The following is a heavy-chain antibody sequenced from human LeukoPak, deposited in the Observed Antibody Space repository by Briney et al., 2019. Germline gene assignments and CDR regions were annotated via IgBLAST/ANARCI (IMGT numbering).Heavy chain of an antibody. CDR1: GYTFTGYY. Sequence: VASVKVSCKASGYTFTGYYIQWVRQAPGQGLEWMGWINPNTGGINYAQKFQGRVTMTRDTSISTAYMELSRLRSDDTAVYHCTREEGATMGANWFDPWGQGTLVTVSS. V-gene: IGHV1-2*02. CDR2: INPNTGGI. CDR3: TREEGATMGANWFDP. J-gene: IGHJ5*02. D-gene: IGHD1-26*01.